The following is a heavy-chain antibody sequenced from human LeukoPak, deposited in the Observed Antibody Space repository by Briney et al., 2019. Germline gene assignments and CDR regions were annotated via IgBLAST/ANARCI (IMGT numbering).Heavy chain of an antibody. Sequence: GGSLRLSCAASGFTFSNYAMSWVRQAPGKGLEWVSTISGSGKSTYYADSVKGRFTISRDNAKNSLYLQMNSLRAEDTAVYYCARENYGMYYYGSGSYYYYYMDVWGKGTTVTISS. CDR2: ISGSGKST. CDR1: GFTFSNYA. CDR3: ARENYGMYYYGSGSYYYYYMDV. V-gene: IGHV3-23*01. D-gene: IGHD3-10*01. J-gene: IGHJ6*03.